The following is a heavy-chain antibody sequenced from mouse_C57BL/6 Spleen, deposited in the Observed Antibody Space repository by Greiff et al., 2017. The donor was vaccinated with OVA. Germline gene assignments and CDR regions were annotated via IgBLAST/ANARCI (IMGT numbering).Heavy chain of an antibody. CDR2: IYPSDSET. V-gene: IGHV1-61*01. Sequence: VQLQQSGAELVRPGSSVKLSCKASGYTFTSYWMDWVKQRPGQGLEWIGNIYPSDSETHYNQKFKDKATLTVDKSSSTAYMQLSSLTSEDSAVYYCARSGGNPRAMDYWGQGTSVTVSS. CDR3: ARSGGNPRAMDY. J-gene: IGHJ4*01. D-gene: IGHD2-1*01. CDR1: GYTFTSYW.